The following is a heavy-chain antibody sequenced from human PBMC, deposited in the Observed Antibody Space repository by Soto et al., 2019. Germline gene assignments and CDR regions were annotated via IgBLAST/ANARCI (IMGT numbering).Heavy chain of an antibody. CDR2: ISGSGGST. D-gene: IGHD3-16*01. CDR3: AKFPFGDNWFDP. V-gene: IGHV3-23*01. J-gene: IGHJ5*02. Sequence: EVQLLESGGGLVQPGGSLRLSCAASGFTFSSYAMSWVRQAPGKGLEWVSAISGSGGSTYYEDSVKGRFTISRDNSKNTLYLQMNSLRAEDTAVYYCAKFPFGDNWFDPWGQGTLVTVSS. CDR1: GFTFSSYA.